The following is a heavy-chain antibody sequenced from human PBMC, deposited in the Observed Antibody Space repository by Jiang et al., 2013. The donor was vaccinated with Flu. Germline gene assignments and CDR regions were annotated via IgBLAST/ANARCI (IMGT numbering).Heavy chain of an antibody. CDR2: MYPGISDI. D-gene: IGHD5-18*01. Sequence: VQLVESGAEVKKPGESLKISCEGSGYSFTNYWIAWVRQMPGKGLEWMGIMYPGISDIKYSPSFEGQVTISADRSISTAYLQWSSLKASDTAIYYCGRHLDTEVVVGSLSLDVWGQGTRVTVSS. V-gene: IGHV5-51*01. CDR3: GRHLDTEVVVGSLSLDV. CDR1: GYSFTNYW. J-gene: IGHJ6*02.